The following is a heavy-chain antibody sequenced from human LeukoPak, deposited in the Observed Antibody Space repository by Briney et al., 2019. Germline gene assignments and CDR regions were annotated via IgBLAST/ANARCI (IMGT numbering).Heavy chain of an antibody. D-gene: IGHD5-18*01. Sequence: GGSLRLSCAASGFTFSSYAMHWVRQAPGKGLEWVAVISYDGSNKYYADSVKGRFTISRDNSKNTLYLQMNSLRAEDTAVYYCAREWNSYGPTGHPLYYFDYWGQGTLVTVSS. J-gene: IGHJ4*02. V-gene: IGHV3-30-3*01. CDR1: GFTFSSYA. CDR2: ISYDGSNK. CDR3: AREWNSYGPTGHPLYYFDY.